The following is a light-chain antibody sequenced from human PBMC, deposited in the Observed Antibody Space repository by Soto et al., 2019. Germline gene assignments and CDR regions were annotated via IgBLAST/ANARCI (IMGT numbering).Light chain of an antibody. Sequence: DIQMTQSPSSLSASVGDSVTITCRASQGINKFLAWFQQKPGTAPKSLISTASRLQSGVPSRFIGSVSGTHFTLTINNLQPEDFATYYCQQYESFPLTFGGGTRVEIK. J-gene: IGKJ4*01. CDR1: QGINKF. V-gene: IGKV1-16*01. CDR3: QQYESFPLT. CDR2: TAS.